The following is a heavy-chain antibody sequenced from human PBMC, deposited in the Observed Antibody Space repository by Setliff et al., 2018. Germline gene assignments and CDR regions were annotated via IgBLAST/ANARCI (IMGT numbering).Heavy chain of an antibody. D-gene: IGHD3-10*01. V-gene: IGHV4-4*02. J-gene: IGHJ4*02. CDR2: IYQSGTT. CDR1: GESIRSNNW. CDR3: ARAPGRNIRGDY. Sequence: PSETLSLTCTVSGESIRSNNWWNWVRQPPGKGLEWIGDIYQSGTTNYNPSLKSRVTISADTSKNQFSPKLKSVTAADTAVYYCARAPGRNIRGDYWGQGALVTVSS.